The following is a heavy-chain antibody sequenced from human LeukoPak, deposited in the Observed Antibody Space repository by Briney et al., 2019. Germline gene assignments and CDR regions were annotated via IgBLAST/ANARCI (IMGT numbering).Heavy chain of an antibody. D-gene: IGHD2-8*01. CDR1: GYTFTSYG. V-gene: IGHV1-18*01. J-gene: IGHJ6*03. CDR2: ISAYNGNT. Sequence: AAVKVSCKASGYTFTSYGISWVRQAPGQGLEWMGWISAYNGNTNYAQKLQGRVTMTTDTSTSTAYMELRSLRSDDTAVYYCARVYAIPGAYYMDVWGKGTTVTVSS. CDR3: ARVYAIPGAYYMDV.